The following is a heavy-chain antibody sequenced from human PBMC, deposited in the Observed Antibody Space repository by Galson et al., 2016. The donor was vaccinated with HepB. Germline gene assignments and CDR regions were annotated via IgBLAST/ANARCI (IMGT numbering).Heavy chain of an antibody. CDR2: IYGGVFT. Sequence: SLRLSCAASGFTVSGNSMNWVRQAPGKGLEWVSLIYGGVFTYYADYAKGRFTISRDNSKNTLHLQMNSLRAEDTAVYFCAKDAILGCGRDCYVDYWGQGTLVTVSS. V-gene: IGHV3-53*05. CDR1: GFTVSGNS. D-gene: IGHD2-21*02. J-gene: IGHJ4*02. CDR3: AKDAILGCGRDCYVDY.